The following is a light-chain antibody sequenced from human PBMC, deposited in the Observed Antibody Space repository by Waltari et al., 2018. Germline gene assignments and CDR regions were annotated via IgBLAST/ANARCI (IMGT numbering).Light chain of an antibody. Sequence: DIQLTQSPSFQSASVGDRVTITCRAGQGISSYLAWYQQKPGKAPKLLIYAASILQSGVPSRFSGSGSGTEFTLTISSLQPEDFATYYCQQLNSYPPYTFGQGTKLEIK. CDR3: QQLNSYPPYT. V-gene: IGKV1-9*01. J-gene: IGKJ2*01. CDR2: AAS. CDR1: QGISSY.